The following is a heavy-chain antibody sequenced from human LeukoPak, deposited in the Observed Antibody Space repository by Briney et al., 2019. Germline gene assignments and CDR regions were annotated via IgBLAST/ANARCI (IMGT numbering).Heavy chain of an antibody. CDR3: ARDILCSSTSCRDY. Sequence: PGGSLRLSCAASGLTFSSYGMHWVRQAPDKGLEWVAFIRSDGSTKYYADSVKGRFTISRDNSKNTLYLQMNSLRADDTAVYYCARDILCSSTSCRDYWGQGTLVTVSS. J-gene: IGHJ4*02. D-gene: IGHD2-2*01. CDR2: IRSDGSTK. CDR1: GLTFSSYG. V-gene: IGHV3-30*02.